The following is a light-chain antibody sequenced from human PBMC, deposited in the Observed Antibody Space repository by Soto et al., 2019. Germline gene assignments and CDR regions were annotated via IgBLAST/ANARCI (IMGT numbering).Light chain of an antibody. CDR3: SSHTTSGTLI. CDR2: EVN. CDR1: SSDVGGYNY. Sequence: QSALTQPASVSGSPGQSITISCTGTSSDVGGYNYVSWYQQHPGKAPKLMIYEVNNRPSGVSNRFSGSKSGNTASLTISGLHAEDEAYYYCSSHTTSGTLIFGGGTKVTVL. J-gene: IGLJ2*01. V-gene: IGLV2-14*01.